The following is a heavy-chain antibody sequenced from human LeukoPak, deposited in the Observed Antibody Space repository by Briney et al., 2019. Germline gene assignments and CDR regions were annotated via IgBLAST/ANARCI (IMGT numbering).Heavy chain of an antibody. Sequence: GGSLRLSCAASGFTFSTYWMSWVRQAPGKGLEWVANIKQDGSEKYYLDSVKGRFTISRDNAKNSLYLQMNSLRAEDTAVYFCTREAAAGIDYWGQGTLDTVSS. CDR1: GFTFSTYW. J-gene: IGHJ4*02. CDR3: TREAAAGIDY. CDR2: IKQDGSEK. V-gene: IGHV3-7*01. D-gene: IGHD6-13*01.